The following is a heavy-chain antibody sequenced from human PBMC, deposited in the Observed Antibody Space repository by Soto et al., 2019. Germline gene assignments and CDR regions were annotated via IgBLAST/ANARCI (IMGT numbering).Heavy chain of an antibody. CDR2: IIPIFGTA. Sequence: QVQLVQSGAEVKKPGSSVKVSCKASGGTFSSYAISWVRQAPGQGLEWMGGIIPIFGTANYAQKFQGRVTITADESTSTAYMGLSRLRSEDTVVYYCVRVWGNFTMLVVVHYAFDIWGQGTMVTVSS. D-gene: IGHD3-22*01. CDR1: GGTFSSYA. CDR3: VRVWGNFTMLVVVHYAFDI. V-gene: IGHV1-69*01. J-gene: IGHJ3*02.